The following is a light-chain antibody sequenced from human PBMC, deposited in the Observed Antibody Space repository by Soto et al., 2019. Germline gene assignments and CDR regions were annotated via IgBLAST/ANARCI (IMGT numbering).Light chain of an antibody. J-gene: IGKJ1*01. CDR2: PSS. CDR1: QNIGTW. V-gene: IGKV1-12*01. CDR3: QQGYSFPRT. Sequence: DIQMTQSPSSMSASVGDRVTITCRSSQNIGTWLAWYQQKLGKVPNLLIFPSSQSQSGFPSRFSGRGSGTDFTLTITNLQPEDFAIYYCQQGYSFPRTFGQGTTVEIK.